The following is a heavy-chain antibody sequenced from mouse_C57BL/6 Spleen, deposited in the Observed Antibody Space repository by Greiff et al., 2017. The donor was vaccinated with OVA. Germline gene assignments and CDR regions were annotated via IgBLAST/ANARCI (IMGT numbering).Heavy chain of an antibody. CDR3: AKNELRSYGLDY. D-gene: IGHD1-1*01. Sequence: VKLVQSGPGLVAPSQCLSIPCTVSGFSFTSYGVSWVRQPPGKGLEWMGVIWGEGSTNYHSALISRLSISKDNSKSQVFFKLNSLQADDTATYYGAKNELRSYGLDYWGQGTTLTVSS. J-gene: IGHJ2*01. CDR1: GFSFTSYG. CDR2: IWGEGST. V-gene: IGHV2-3*01.